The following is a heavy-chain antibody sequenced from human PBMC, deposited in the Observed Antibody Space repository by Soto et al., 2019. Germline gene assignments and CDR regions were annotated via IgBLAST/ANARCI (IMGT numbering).Heavy chain of an antibody. CDR3: ARVAVAGTRVDY. CDR2: IYHSGST. Sequence: SETLSLTCAVSGVSISSSNWWIWVRQHPGKGLEWIGEIYHSGSTNYNPSLKSRVTISVDKSKNQFSLKLSSVTAADTAVYYCARVAVAGTRVDYWGQGTLVTVSS. J-gene: IGHJ4*02. CDR1: GVSISSSNW. D-gene: IGHD6-19*01. V-gene: IGHV4-4*02.